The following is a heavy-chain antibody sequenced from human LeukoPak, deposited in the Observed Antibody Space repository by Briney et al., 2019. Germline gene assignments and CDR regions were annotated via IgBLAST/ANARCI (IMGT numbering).Heavy chain of an antibody. CDR2: INHSGST. V-gene: IGHV4-34*01. Sequence: PSETLSLTCAVYGGSFRGYYWSWIRQSPGKGLEWIGEINHSGSTNYNPSLKSRVTISLDTSMKKFSLKLNSVTAADTAVYYCARARNNYDSSGYSALDCWGQGTLVTVSS. J-gene: IGHJ4*02. CDR1: GGSFRGYY. D-gene: IGHD3-22*01. CDR3: ARARNNYDSSGYSALDC.